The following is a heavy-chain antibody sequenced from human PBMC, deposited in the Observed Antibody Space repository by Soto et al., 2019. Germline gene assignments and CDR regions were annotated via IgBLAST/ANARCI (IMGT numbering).Heavy chain of an antibody. J-gene: IGHJ6*02. D-gene: IGHD3-3*01. V-gene: IGHV1-69*06. CDR2: IIPIFGTA. CDR3: ARDFFHSSYYDFWGGYPHYYGMDV. CDR1: GGTFSSYA. Sequence: SVKVSCKASGGTFSSYAISWVRQAPGQGLERMGGIIPIFGTANYAQKFQGRVTITADKSTSTAYMELSSLRSEDTAVYYCARDFFHSSYYDFWGGYPHYYGMDVWGQGTTVTVSS.